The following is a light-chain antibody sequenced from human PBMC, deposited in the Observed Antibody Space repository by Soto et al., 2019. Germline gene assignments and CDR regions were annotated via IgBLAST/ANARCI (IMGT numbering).Light chain of an antibody. CDR2: AAS. J-gene: IGKJ5*01. CDR1: QGISNY. Sequence: QIPKCPSSLPACIGDSVTITCWASQGISNYLAWYQQKPGKVPKLLIYAASTLQSGVPSRFSGSGSGTDFTLTISILRSEDFATFYSQQANSCPITVGQGTRLEIK. V-gene: IGKV1-27*01. CDR3: QQANSCPIT.